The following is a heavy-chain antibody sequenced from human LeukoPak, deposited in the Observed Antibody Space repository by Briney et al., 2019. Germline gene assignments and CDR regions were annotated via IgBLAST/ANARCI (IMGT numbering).Heavy chain of an antibody. Sequence: GGSLRLSCVASGFPFSSYWMTWVRQAPGKGLEWVANIKQDGSKKSYVDSVKGRFTVSRDNSKNTLFLQMNSLRAEDTAVYYCAKDGGLWVSAHWGDSWGRGTLVTVSS. J-gene: IGHJ4*02. V-gene: IGHV3-7*03. CDR2: IKQDGSKK. CDR1: GFPFSSYW. D-gene: IGHD7-27*01. CDR3: AKDGGLWVSAHWGDS.